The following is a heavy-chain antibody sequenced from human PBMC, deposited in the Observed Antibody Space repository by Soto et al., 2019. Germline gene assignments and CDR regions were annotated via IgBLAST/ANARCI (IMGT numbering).Heavy chain of an antibody. V-gene: IGHV4-61*01. CDR2: IYYSGST. Sequence: SETLSLTCTVSGGSVSSGSYYWSWIRQPPGKGLEWIGYIYYSGSTNYSPSLKSRVTISVDTSKNQFSLKLSSVTAADTAVYYCARVGYSYGYPIGPTNLDYFDYWGQGTLVTVSS. CDR1: GGSVSSGSYY. J-gene: IGHJ4*02. D-gene: IGHD5-18*01. CDR3: ARVGYSYGYPIGPTNLDYFDY.